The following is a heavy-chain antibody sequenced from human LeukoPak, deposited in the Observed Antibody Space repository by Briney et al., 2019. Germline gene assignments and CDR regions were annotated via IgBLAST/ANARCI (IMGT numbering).Heavy chain of an antibody. CDR2: IYYSGST. D-gene: IGHD3-3*01. Sequence: KPSETLSLTCTVSGGSISSYYWSWIRQPPGKGLEWIGYIYYSGSTNYNPSLKSRVTISVDTSKNQFSLKLSSVTAADTAVYYCARDKGRFRVWGKGTTVTISS. CDR3: ARDKGRFRV. V-gene: IGHV4-59*01. J-gene: IGHJ6*04. CDR1: GGSISSYY.